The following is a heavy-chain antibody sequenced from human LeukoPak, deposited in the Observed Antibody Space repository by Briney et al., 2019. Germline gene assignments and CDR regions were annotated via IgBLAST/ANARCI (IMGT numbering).Heavy chain of an antibody. CDR2: ISSSGSTK. CDR3: ARGGFDF. Sequence: PGGSLRLSCAASGFTFSNYDINWVRQTPGKGLEWISSISSSGSTKYYADSVKGRFTISRDNAKNSLYLQMNSLRAEDTAVYYCARGGFDFWGQGTMVTVSS. J-gene: IGHJ3*01. V-gene: IGHV3-48*03. CDR1: GFTFSNYD.